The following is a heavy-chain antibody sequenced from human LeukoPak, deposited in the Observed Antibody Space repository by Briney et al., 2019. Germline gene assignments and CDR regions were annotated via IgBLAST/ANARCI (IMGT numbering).Heavy chain of an antibody. D-gene: IGHD3-22*01. J-gene: IGHJ4*02. CDR1: GGSISSGSYY. Sequence: SETLSLTCTVSGGSISSGSYYWSWIRQPAGKGLEWIGRIYTSGSTNYNPSLKSRATISVDTSKNQFSLKLSSVTAADTAVYYCAREGDSSGYYYLFDYWGQGTLVTVSS. CDR3: AREGDSSGYYYLFDY. CDR2: IYTSGST. V-gene: IGHV4-61*02.